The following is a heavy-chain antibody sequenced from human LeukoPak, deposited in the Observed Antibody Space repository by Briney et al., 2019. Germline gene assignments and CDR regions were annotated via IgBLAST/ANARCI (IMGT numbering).Heavy chain of an antibody. CDR2: IYTSGST. CDR1: GGSFSSYY. Sequence: SETLSLTCAVYGGSFSSYYWTWIRQPAGKGLEWIGRIYTSGSTYYNPSLESRVTLSVDKSKNQFSLKLTSVTAADTAVYYCASYTSSGSYFDYWGQGTLVTVSS. CDR3: ASYTSSGSYFDY. D-gene: IGHD1-26*01. J-gene: IGHJ4*02. V-gene: IGHV4-59*10.